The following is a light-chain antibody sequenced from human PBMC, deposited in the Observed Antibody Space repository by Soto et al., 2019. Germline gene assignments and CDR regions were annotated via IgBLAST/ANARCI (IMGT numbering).Light chain of an antibody. CDR3: QQYAGSSYT. Sequence: EIVLTQSPGTLSLSPGERATLSCRASQSVSSNYLVWYQQKPGQAPRPLIYGASTRATGIPDRFSGSGSGTDFTLTISRLEPEEFAVYYCQQYAGSSYTFGQGTNLEIK. CDR1: QSVSSNY. J-gene: IGKJ2*01. CDR2: GAS. V-gene: IGKV3-20*01.